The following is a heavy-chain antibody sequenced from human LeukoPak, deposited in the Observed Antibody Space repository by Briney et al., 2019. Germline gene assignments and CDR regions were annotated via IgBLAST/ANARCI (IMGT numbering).Heavy chain of an antibody. Sequence: PGRSLRLSCAASGFTFSSYAMHWVRQAPGKGLEWVAVISYDGSNKYYADSVKGRFTISRDNSKNTLYLQMNSLRAEDTAVYYCARVGKKYGDDNSGYRDSDYWGQGTLVTVSS. CDR2: ISYDGSNK. D-gene: IGHD3-22*01. V-gene: IGHV3-30-3*01. J-gene: IGHJ4*02. CDR3: ARVGKKYGDDNSGYRDSDY. CDR1: GFTFSSYA.